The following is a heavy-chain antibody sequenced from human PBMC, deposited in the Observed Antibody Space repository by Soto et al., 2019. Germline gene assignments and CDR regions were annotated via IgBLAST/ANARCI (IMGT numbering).Heavy chain of an antibody. V-gene: IGHV4-30-4*01. CDR1: GGSISSGDYY. CDR2: IYYSGST. D-gene: IGHD1-26*01. CDR3: ARAGWELAGDAFDI. Sequence: SETLSLTCTVSGGSISSGDYYWSWIRQPPGKGLEWIGYIYYSGSTYYSPSLKSRVTISVDTSKNQFSLKLSSVTAADTAVYYCARAGWELAGDAFDIWGQGTMVTVSS. J-gene: IGHJ3*02.